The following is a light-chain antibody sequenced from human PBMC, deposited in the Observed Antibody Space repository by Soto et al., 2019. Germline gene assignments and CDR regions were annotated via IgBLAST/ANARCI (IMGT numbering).Light chain of an antibody. V-gene: IGLV1-40*01. CDR1: SSNIGAGYD. CDR3: QAYDSSLSGSV. Sequence: QSVLTQPPSVSGAPGQRVTISCTGSSSNIGAGYDVHWYQQLPGTAPNLLIYGNSHRPSGVPDRFSGSKSGTSASLAITGLQAEDEADYYCQAYDSSLSGSVFGGGTQLTVL. CDR2: GNS. J-gene: IGLJ2*01.